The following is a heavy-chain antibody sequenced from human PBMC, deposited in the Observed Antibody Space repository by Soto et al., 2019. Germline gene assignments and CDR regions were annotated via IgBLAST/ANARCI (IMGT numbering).Heavy chain of an antibody. Sequence: PGGSLRLPCAASGFTFSTSAMHWVRQPPGKGLEWVAIISYDGNNKYYADSVKGRFTISRDNSKNTLYLQMNSLRLEDTALYYCARGSSSSWYYCDHWGQGILVTVSS. CDR3: ARGSSSSWYYCDH. D-gene: IGHD6-13*01. CDR2: ISYDGNNK. CDR1: GFTFSTSA. V-gene: IGHV3-30-3*01. J-gene: IGHJ4*02.